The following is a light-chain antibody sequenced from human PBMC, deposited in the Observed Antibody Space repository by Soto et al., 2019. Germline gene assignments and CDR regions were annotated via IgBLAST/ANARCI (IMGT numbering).Light chain of an antibody. CDR2: WAS. V-gene: IGKV4-1*01. J-gene: IGKJ2*01. CDR3: QQYYSTPPPT. Sequence: DIVMTQSPDSLAVSLGERATINCKSSQSVLYSSNNKNYLAWYQQKPGQPPKLLIYWASTRESGVPDRFSGSGSRTDLTLSISSLQAEDVAVYYCQQYYSTPPPTFGQGTKLEIK. CDR1: QSVLYSSNNKNY.